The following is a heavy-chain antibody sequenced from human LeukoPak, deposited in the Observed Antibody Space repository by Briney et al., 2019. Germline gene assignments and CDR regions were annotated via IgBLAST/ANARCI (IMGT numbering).Heavy chain of an antibody. CDR2: INHSGST. V-gene: IGHV4-34*01. CDR3: ARLTHVLLWFRELLTRDAFDI. CDR1: GGSFSGYY. Sequence: SETLSLTCAVYGGSFSGYYWSWIRQPPGKGLEWIGEINHSGSTNYNPSLKSRVTISVDTSKNQFSLKLSSVTAADTAVYYCARLTHVLLWFRELLTRDAFDIWGQGTMVTVSS. D-gene: IGHD3-10*01. J-gene: IGHJ3*02.